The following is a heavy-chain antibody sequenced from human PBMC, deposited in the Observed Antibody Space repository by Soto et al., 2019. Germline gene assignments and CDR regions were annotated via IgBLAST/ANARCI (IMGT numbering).Heavy chain of an antibody. J-gene: IGHJ4*02. CDR3: ARGRSGDEGLEYSFDY. D-gene: IGHD2-21*01. CDR2: IYHSGST. Sequence: SETLSLTCAVSGGSISSGGYSWSWIRQPPGKGLEWIGHIYHSGSTYYNPSLKSRVTISVDRSKNQFSLKLSSVTAADTAVYYCARGRSGDEGLEYSFDYWGQGTLVTVSS. V-gene: IGHV4-30-2*01. CDR1: GGSISSGGYS.